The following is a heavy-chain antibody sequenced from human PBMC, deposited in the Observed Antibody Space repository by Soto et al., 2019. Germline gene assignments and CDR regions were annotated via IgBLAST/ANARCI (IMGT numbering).Heavy chain of an antibody. D-gene: IGHD5-18*01. Sequence: QLQLQESGSGLVKPSQTLSLTCAVSGGSISSGGYSWSWILQPPGKGLEWIGHIYHSGSTYYNPSLKSRITISVDRSKNQFSLKLSSVTAADTAVYYCAGGGTAIALEDWFDPWGQGTLVTVSS. CDR1: GGSISSGGYS. CDR2: IYHSGST. J-gene: IGHJ5*02. V-gene: IGHV4-30-2*01. CDR3: AGGGTAIALEDWFDP.